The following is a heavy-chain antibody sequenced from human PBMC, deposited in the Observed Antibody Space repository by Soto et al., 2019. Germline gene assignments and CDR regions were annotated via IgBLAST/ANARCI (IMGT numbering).Heavy chain of an antibody. Sequence: QVQLVQSGAEVKKPGSSVKVSCKASGGTFRSHSINWVRQAPGQGLEWMGGIIPIFGTANNAQKFQGRVTXPXKXSSXTAYMELSSLRSEDTAVYYCTRVETYYFDSSGYYATEYCQQWGQGTQVTVSS. V-gene: IGHV1-69*05. CDR2: IIPIFGTA. CDR3: TRVETYYFDSSGYYATEYCQQ. D-gene: IGHD3-22*01. J-gene: IGHJ1*01. CDR1: GGTFRSHS.